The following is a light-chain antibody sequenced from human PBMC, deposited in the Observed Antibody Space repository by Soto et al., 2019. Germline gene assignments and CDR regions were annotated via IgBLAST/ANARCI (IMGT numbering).Light chain of an antibody. CDR2: KAS. CDR3: QQYSSYWT. CDR1: QNIDTW. Sequence: DIQMTQSPSTLSASVGDRVTITCRASQNIDTWLAWYQQKPGKAPNLLIYKASTLESGVPSRFSGSGSGTEFTLTINSLQPADFATYYCQQYSSYWTFGPGTKVDIK. J-gene: IGKJ1*01. V-gene: IGKV1-5*03.